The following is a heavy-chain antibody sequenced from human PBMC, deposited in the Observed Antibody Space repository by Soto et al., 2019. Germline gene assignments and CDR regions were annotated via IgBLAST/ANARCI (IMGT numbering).Heavy chain of an antibody. Sequence: LSLTCTVSGGSISSYYWSWIRRPAGKGLEWIGRIYTSGSTNYNPSLKSRVTMSVDTSKNQFSLKLSSVTAADTAVYYCARESSDYDFWSGYYTWGFDYWGQGTLVTVSS. D-gene: IGHD3-3*01. CDR3: ARESSDYDFWSGYYTWGFDY. CDR1: GGSISSYY. V-gene: IGHV4-4*07. CDR2: IYTSGST. J-gene: IGHJ4*02.